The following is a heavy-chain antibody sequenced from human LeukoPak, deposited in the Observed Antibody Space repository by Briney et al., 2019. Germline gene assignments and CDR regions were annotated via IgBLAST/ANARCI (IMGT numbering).Heavy chain of an antibody. Sequence: GGSLRLSCAASGFTFSSYSMNWVRQAPGKGLEWVSSTSSSSSYIYYADSVKGRFTISRDNAKNSLYLQMNSLRAEDTAVYYCARGDGYNSHFDYWGQGTLVTVSS. CDR3: ARGDGYNSHFDY. V-gene: IGHV3-21*01. CDR1: GFTFSSYS. J-gene: IGHJ4*02. D-gene: IGHD5-24*01. CDR2: TSSSSSYI.